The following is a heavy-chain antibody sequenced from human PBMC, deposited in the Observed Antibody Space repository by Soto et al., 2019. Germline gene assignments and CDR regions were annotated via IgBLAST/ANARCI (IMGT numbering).Heavy chain of an antibody. CDR3: ARLSTALGTDYFDY. CDR1: GGSISSYY. V-gene: IGHV4-59*01. Sequence: SETLSLTCTVSGGSISSYYWSWIRQPPGKGLEWIGYIYYSGSTNYNPSLKSRVTISVDTSKNQFSLKLSSVTAADTAVYYCARLSTALGTDYFDYWGQGTQVTVSS. D-gene: IGHD4-17*01. CDR2: IYYSGST. J-gene: IGHJ4*02.